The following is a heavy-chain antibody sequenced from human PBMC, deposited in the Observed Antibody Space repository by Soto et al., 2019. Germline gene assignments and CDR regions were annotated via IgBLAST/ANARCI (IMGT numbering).Heavy chain of an antibody. CDR3: ARVTGSGTAGVGFDY. CDR1: GFTFSSYG. D-gene: IGHD3-10*01. Sequence: QVQLVESGGDVVQPGMSLRLSCAASGFTFSSYGMHWVRQAPGTGLEWVAVIWDDGSNKYYTDSVKGRFTISRDNSQNTLYLQMNSLRGEDTAVYYCARVTGSGTAGVGFDYWGQGTLVTVSS. CDR2: IWDDGSNK. V-gene: IGHV3-33*01. J-gene: IGHJ4*02.